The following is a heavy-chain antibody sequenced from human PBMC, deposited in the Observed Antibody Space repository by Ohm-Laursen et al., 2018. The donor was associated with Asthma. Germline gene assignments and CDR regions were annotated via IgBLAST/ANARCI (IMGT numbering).Heavy chain of an antibody. CDR2: ISTASTFI. D-gene: IGHD1-26*01. J-gene: IGHJ1*01. CDR3: ARIGTEWELPGREYSLHH. Sequence: SLRLSFAASGYTFSRYSIHWIRQAAGKGMAWVAAISTASTFIYYADSVRGRFTTSRDNARNLVFLQMDSLRAEDTALYYCARIGTEWELPGREYSLHHWGEGTLVTVSS. CDR1: GYTFSRYS. V-gene: IGHV3-21*01.